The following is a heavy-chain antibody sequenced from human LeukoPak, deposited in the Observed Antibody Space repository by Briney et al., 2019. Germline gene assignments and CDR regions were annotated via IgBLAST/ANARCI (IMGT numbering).Heavy chain of an antibody. V-gene: IGHV3-21*04. D-gene: IGHD1-26*01. CDR2: ISSSSSYI. Sequence: GGSLRLSCAASGFTFSSYSMNWVRQAPGKGLEWVSSISSSSSYIYYADSVKGRFTISRDNSKNTLSLQVNSLRAEDTAVYYCAKALVGIDAFDIWGQGTMVTVSS. J-gene: IGHJ3*02. CDR3: AKALVGIDAFDI. CDR1: GFTFSSYS.